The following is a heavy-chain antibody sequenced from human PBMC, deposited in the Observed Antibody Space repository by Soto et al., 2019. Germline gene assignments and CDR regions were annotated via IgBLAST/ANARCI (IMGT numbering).Heavy chain of an antibody. Sequence: SETLSLTCTVSGGSISSDDYYWSWIRQPPGKGLEWIGYIYYSGSTYYNPSLKSRVTISVDTSKNQFSLKLSSVTAADTAVYYCARLSMVPLRTFDYWGQGTLVTVSS. CDR2: IYYSGST. CDR1: GGSISSDDYY. D-gene: IGHD3-10*01. J-gene: IGHJ4*02. V-gene: IGHV4-30-4*01. CDR3: ARLSMVPLRTFDY.